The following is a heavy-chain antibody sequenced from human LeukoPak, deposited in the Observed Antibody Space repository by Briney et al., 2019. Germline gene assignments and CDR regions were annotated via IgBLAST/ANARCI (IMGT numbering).Heavy chain of an antibody. CDR3: ARGRGLFLSPEGDDFWSGYSQIPRNYYMDV. CDR1: GFTFSSYS. J-gene: IGHJ6*03. V-gene: IGHV3-21*01. Sequence: PGGSLRLSCAASGFTFSSYSMHWVRQAPGKGLEWVSSISSSSSYIYYADSVKGRFTISRDNAKNSLYLQMNSLRAEDTAVYYCARGRGLFLSPEGDDFWSGYSQIPRNYYMDVWGKGTTVTVSS. D-gene: IGHD3-3*01. CDR2: ISSSSSYI.